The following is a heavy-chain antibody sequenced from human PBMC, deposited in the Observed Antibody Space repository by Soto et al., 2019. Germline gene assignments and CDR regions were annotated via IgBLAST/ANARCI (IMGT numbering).Heavy chain of an antibody. CDR3: ARDLYGSGSYPLGY. V-gene: IGHV3-21*01. CDR1: GFTFSSYS. J-gene: IGHJ4*02. D-gene: IGHD3-10*01. CDR2: ISSSSYI. Sequence: GGSLRLSCAASGFTFSSYSMNWVRQAPGKGLEWVSSISSSSYIYYADSVKGRFTISRDNAKNSLYLQMNSLRAEDTAVYYCARDLYGSGSYPLGYWGQGTLVTVSS.